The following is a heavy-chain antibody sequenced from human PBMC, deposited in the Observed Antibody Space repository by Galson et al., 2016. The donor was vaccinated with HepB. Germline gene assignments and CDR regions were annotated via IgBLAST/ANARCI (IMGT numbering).Heavy chain of an antibody. D-gene: IGHD4-23*01. J-gene: IGHJ6*02. V-gene: IGHV3-7*03. CDR1: GFTFSTSS. CDR3: AKALAIGNSLYYYGMDV. CDR2: IRPDGTEK. Sequence: PLRLSCAVSGFTFSTSSMSWVRQAPGKGLEWVVNIRPDGTEKHYVDSVKGRFIISRDNGKNLVYLQMHSLRVDDTAVYYCAKALAIGNSLYYYGMDVWGQGTTVTVSS.